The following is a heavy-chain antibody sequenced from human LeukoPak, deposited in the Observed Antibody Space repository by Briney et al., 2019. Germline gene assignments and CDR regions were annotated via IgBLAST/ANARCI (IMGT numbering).Heavy chain of an antibody. Sequence: GASVKVSCKASGYTFTDYYMHWVRQTPGQGLEWMGWINPSGGSTTYAQKFQGRVTMTRDTSTSTVYMELSSLRSEDTAVYYCARGGVLRFLEHLDYWGQGTLVTVSS. CDR3: ARGGVLRFLEHLDY. CDR2: INPSGGST. V-gene: IGHV1-46*01. CDR1: GYTFTDYY. D-gene: IGHD3-3*01. J-gene: IGHJ4*02.